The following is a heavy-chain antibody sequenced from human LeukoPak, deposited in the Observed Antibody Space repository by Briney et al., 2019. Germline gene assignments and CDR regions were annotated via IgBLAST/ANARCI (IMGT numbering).Heavy chain of an antibody. CDR1: GGTFSSYA. J-gene: IGHJ4*02. CDR3: ARTTQPQSGYFDY. CDR2: IIPILGIA. D-gene: IGHD1-14*01. Sequence: SVTVSCTASGGTFSSYAISWVRQAPGQGLEWMGRIIPILGIANYAQKFQGRVTITADKSTSTAYMELSSLRSEDTAVYYCARTTQPQSGYFDYWGQGTLVTVSS. V-gene: IGHV1-69*04.